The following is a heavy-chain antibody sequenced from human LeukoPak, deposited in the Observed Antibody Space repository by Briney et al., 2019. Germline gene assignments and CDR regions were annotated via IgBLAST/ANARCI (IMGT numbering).Heavy chain of an antibody. V-gene: IGHV3-11*01. Sequence: GGSLRLSCAASGFTFSDYYRSWIRQAPGKGLEWAAYISSSGSTIYYADSVNGRFTISRDNAKNSLYLQMNSLRAEDTAVYYCAREQYYDILTGSYPGLDYWGQGTLVTVSS. CDR2: ISSSGSTI. D-gene: IGHD3-9*01. CDR3: AREQYYDILTGSYPGLDY. CDR1: GFTFSDYY. J-gene: IGHJ4*02.